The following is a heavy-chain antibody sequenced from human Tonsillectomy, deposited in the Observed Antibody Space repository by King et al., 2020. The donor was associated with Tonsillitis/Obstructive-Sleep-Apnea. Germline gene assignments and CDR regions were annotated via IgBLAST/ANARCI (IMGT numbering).Heavy chain of an antibody. CDR2: ISSSGTTI. J-gene: IGHJ6*02. Sequence: VQLVESGGDLVKPGGSLRLSCAASGFTFSDYYMSWIRQAPGNGLEWVSYISSSGTTIYYADSVKGRFTVSRDNAKNSLYLQMSSLTAEETAVYYCARGEVDSEYYYGMDVWGQGTTVTVSS. D-gene: IGHD5-18*01. CDR1: GFTFSDYY. CDR3: ARGEVDSEYYYGMDV. V-gene: IGHV3-11*01.